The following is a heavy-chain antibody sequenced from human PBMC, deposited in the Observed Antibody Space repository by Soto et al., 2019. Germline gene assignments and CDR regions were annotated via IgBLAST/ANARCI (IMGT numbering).Heavy chain of an antibody. CDR1: VFTFDDYT. V-gene: IGHV3-43*01. CDR3: TSRRDWTAVDPFDY. Sequence: GCLRLSCAASVFTFDDYTMHWVLPSPGKGLEWVSLISWDGGSTYYADSVKGRFTISRDNSKNSLYLQMNSLKIDDTAVYYCTSRRDWTAVDPFDYWGLGTLVTVSA. J-gene: IGHJ4*02. CDR2: ISWDGGST. D-gene: IGHD5-18*01.